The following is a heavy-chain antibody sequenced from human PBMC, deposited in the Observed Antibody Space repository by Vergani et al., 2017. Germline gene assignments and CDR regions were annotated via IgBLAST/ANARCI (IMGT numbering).Heavy chain of an antibody. Sequence: QVQLQESGPGLVKPSETLSLTCTVSGGSISSYYWSWIRQPPGKGLEWIGYIYYSGSTNYNPSLKRRVTISVDTSKNQFSLKLSSVTAADTAVYYCARAADYGDYFGYWGQGTLVTVSS. CDR2: IYYSGST. V-gene: IGHV4-59*01. CDR3: ARAADYGDYFGY. J-gene: IGHJ4*02. CDR1: GGSISSYY. D-gene: IGHD4-17*01.